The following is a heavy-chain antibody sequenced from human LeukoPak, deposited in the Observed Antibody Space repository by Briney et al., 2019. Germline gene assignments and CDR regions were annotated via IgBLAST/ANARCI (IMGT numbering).Heavy chain of an antibody. Sequence: SETLSLTCTVSGGSITSYYWSWIRQPPGKGLEWIGYIYYSGSTNYNPSLKSRVTISVDTSKNQFSLKLSSVTAADTAVYYCARSYQPLGYGMDVWGQGTTVTVSS. V-gene: IGHV4-59*01. CDR3: ARSYQPLGYGMDV. CDR1: GGSITSYY. D-gene: IGHD2-2*01. CDR2: IYYSGST. J-gene: IGHJ6*02.